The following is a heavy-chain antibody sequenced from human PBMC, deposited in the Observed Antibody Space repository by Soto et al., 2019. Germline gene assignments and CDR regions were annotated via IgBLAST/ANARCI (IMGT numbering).Heavy chain of an antibody. V-gene: IGHV4-59*08. D-gene: IGHD3-10*01. CDR3: VRDYFGPGPY. J-gene: IGHJ4*01. CDR2: IYYSGST. CDR1: GGSISNNY. Sequence: SETLSLTCTVSGGSISNNYWSWIRQPPGKGLEWIGNIYYSGSTNYNPSLKSRVIISVDTSKNSLFLQMNSLRVEDTAVYYCVRDYFGPGPYWGQGTLVTVSS.